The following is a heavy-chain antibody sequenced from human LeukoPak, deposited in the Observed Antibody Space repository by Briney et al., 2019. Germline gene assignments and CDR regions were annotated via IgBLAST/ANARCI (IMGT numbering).Heavy chain of an antibody. CDR3: ASGPYYDSSGYLDY. D-gene: IGHD3-22*01. CDR2: IYPGDSDT. Sequence: GESLKISCKVSGYSFPSYWIGWVRQMPGKGLEWMGIIYPGDSDTRYSPSFPGQVTISADKSISTAYLQWSSVKASYTAMYYCASGPYYDSSGYLDYWGQGTLVTVSS. V-gene: IGHV5-51*01. J-gene: IGHJ4*02. CDR1: GYSFPSYW.